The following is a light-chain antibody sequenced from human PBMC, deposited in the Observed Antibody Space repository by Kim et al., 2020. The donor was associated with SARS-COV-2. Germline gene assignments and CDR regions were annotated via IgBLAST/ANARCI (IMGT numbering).Light chain of an antibody. CDR3: QQYDRYPYT. J-gene: IGKJ2*01. Sequence: SASIGDSVTITCRAGQSVSRWLAWYQQRPGKAPNLLIYKASSLESGVSSRFSGSGSGTEFTLTISSLQPDDFATYYCQQYDRYPYTFGRGTKLEIK. CDR2: KAS. V-gene: IGKV1-5*03. CDR1: QSVSRW.